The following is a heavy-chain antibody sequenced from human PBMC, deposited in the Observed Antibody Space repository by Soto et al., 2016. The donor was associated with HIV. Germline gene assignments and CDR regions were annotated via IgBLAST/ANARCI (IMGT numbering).Heavy chain of an antibody. V-gene: IGHV4-34*02. D-gene: IGHD2-2*01. CDR2: ITHFGRT. Sequence: QVQLQQWGAGLLKPSETLSLKCAVYGGSFSGHYWSWIRQFPGQGLEWIGEITHFGRTNYNPSLKGRVSLSVDTSKNQFSPKMDSVTAADTAVYYCVRPTTMTSDAFDIWGQGTLVTVSA. CDR3: VRPTTMTSDAFDI. J-gene: IGHJ3*02. CDR1: GGSFSGHY.